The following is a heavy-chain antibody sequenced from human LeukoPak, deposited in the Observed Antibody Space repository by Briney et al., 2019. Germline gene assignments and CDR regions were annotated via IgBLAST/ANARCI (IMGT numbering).Heavy chain of an antibody. CDR2: IRYNGSNK. CDR1: GFTFSSYG. D-gene: IGHD3-3*01. Sequence: GGSLRLSCAASGFTFSSYGMHWVRQAPGKGLEWVAFIRYNGSNKYYSDSVKGRFTISRDNSENALYLQMNSLRADDTAVYYCAKDRITIFGVVMDQWGQGTLVIVSS. CDR3: AKDRITIFGVVMDQ. J-gene: IGHJ4*02. V-gene: IGHV3-30*02.